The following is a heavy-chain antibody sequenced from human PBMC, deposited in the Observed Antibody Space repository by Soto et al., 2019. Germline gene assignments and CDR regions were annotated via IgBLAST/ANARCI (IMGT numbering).Heavy chain of an antibody. D-gene: IGHD6-6*01. CDR1: GGSFSGYY. J-gene: IGHJ6*03. CDR2: INHSGST. Sequence: SETLSLTCAVYGGSFSGYYWSWIRQPPGKGLEWVGEINHSGSTNYNPSLKSRVTISVDTSKNQFSLKLSSVTAADTAVYYCARGRASSSSRDYYYYMDVWGKGTTVTVSS. V-gene: IGHV4-34*01. CDR3: ARGRASSSSRDYYYYMDV.